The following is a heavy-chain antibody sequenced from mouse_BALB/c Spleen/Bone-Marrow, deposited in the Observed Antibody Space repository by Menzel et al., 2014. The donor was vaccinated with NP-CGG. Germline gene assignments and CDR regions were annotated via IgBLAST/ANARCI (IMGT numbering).Heavy chain of an antibody. CDR3: ASYYYGSSGFAY. CDR2: IDPANGNT. D-gene: IGHD1-1*01. J-gene: IGHJ3*01. Sequence: EVQGVESGAELVKPGASVKLSCTAFGFNIKDTYMHWVKQRPEQGLEWIGRIDPANGNTKYDPKFQGKATITADTSSNTAYLQLSSLTSEDTAVYYCASYYYGSSGFAYWGQGTLVTVSA. CDR1: GFNIKDTY. V-gene: IGHV14-3*02.